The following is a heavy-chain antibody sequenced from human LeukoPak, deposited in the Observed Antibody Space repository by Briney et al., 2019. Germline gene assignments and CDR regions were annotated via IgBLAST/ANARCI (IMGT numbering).Heavy chain of an antibody. J-gene: IGHJ4*02. D-gene: IGHD3-22*01. Sequence: PSETLSLTCTVSGGSISSYYWSWIRQPPGKGLEWIGYIYHSGSTNYNPSLKSRVTISVDTSKNQFSLKLSSVTAADTAVYYCARGKDYYDSSGYYYWGQGTLVTVSS. CDR1: GGSISSYY. CDR2: IYHSGST. V-gene: IGHV4-59*01. CDR3: ARGKDYYDSSGYYY.